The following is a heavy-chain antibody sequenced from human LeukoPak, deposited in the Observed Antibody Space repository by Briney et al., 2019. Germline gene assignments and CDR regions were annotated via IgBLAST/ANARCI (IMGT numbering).Heavy chain of an antibody. CDR2: ISGSGGST. V-gene: IGHV3-23*01. D-gene: IGHD2-15*01. J-gene: IGHJ4*02. Sequence: GGSLRLSCAASGFTFSSYAMSWVRQAPGKGLEWVSAISGSGGSTYYADSVKSRFTISRDNSKNTLYLQMNSLRAEDTAVYYCAGSYCSGGSCYSDPTLDYWGQGTLVTVSS. CDR1: GFTFSSYA. CDR3: AGSYCSGGSCYSDPTLDY.